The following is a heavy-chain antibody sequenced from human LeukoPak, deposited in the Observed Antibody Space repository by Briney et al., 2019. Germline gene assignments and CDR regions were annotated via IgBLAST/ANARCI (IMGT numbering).Heavy chain of an antibody. V-gene: IGHV3-23*01. CDR2: ISGSGGST. D-gene: IGHD6-13*01. J-gene: IGHJ4*02. Sequence: GSLRLSCAASGFTFSSYAMSWVRQAPGKGLEWVSAISGSGGSTYYADSVKGRFTISRDNSKNTLYLQMNSLRAEDTAVYYCAKDQQQPRAFDYWGQGTLVTVSS. CDR3: AKDQQQPRAFDY. CDR1: GFTFSSYA.